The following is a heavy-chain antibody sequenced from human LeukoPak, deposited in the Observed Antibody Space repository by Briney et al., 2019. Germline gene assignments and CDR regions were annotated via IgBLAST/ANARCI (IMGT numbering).Heavy chain of an antibody. CDR2: IYYSVNT. D-gene: IGHD6-25*01. J-gene: IGHJ6*03. Sequence: PSETLSLTCTVSGGSITTTTYYWGWIRQPPGKGLEWIGSIYYSVNTYYHPSLKSRVTISLDTSKNQFSLKVSSVTAADTAIYYCAKDFSSASYTYYYYYMDVWGKGTTVTVSS. CDR3: AKDFSSASYTYYYYYMDV. CDR1: GGSITTTTYY. V-gene: IGHV4-39*07.